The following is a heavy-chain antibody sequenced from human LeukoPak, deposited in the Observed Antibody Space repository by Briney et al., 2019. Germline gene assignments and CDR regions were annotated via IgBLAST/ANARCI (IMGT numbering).Heavy chain of an antibody. Sequence: GGSLRLSCAASGFTVGSSSMTWVRQAPGKGLEWVSVIFSDGTTYYADFVKGRFTISRDNSKNTLYLQLNSLRAEDTAVYYCAKTGGPWDWGQGTLVTVSS. CDR1: GFTVGSSS. CDR3: AKTGGPWD. CDR2: IFSDGTT. D-gene: IGHD7-27*01. J-gene: IGHJ4*02. V-gene: IGHV3-53*01.